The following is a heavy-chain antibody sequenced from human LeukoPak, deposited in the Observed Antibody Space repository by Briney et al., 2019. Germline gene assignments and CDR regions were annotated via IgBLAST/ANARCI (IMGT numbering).Heavy chain of an antibody. D-gene: IGHD1-26*01. V-gene: IGHV3-30*02. CDR3: AREEWELRAAAFDY. CDR2: IRYDGSNK. J-gene: IGHJ4*02. Sequence: PGGSLRLSCAASGFTFNNYGMHWVRQAPGKGLEWVAFIRYDGSNKYYADSVKGRFTISRDNSKNTLYLQMNSLRAEDTAVYYCAREEWELRAAAFDYWGQGTLVTVSS. CDR1: GFTFNNYG.